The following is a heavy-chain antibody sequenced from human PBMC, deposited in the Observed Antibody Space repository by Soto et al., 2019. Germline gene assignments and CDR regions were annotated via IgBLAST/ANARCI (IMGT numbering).Heavy chain of an antibody. CDR1: GFTFSSCS. Sequence: PGGSLRLSCASSGFTFSSCSMNWVRQAPGKGLEWVSFISGSGDTKDYADSVKGRFTISRDNAKNSLYLQMSSLRDEDTAVYYCAKYCSSDVCFDYWGQGTLVTVSS. CDR3: AKYCSSDVCFDY. CDR2: ISGSGDTK. V-gene: IGHV3-48*02. D-gene: IGHD2-8*01. J-gene: IGHJ4*02.